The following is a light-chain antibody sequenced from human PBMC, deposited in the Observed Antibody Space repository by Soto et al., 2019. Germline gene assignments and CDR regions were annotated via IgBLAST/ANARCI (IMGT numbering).Light chain of an antibody. CDR3: QQYTGPPTT. CDR2: GAS. J-gene: IGKJ5*01. CDR1: RTVSSNY. V-gene: IGKV3-20*01. Sequence: EIILTQSPDTLAFSPGERSTRACRASRTVSSNYLAWCQQRPGQAPRLLIYGASTRAAGIPDRFSGSGSGTDFTLTITRLEPEDSAVYFCQQYTGPPTTFGQGTRLEIK.